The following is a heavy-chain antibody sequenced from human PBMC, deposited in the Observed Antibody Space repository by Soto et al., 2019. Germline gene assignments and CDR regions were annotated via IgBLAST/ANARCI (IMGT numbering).Heavy chain of an antibody. J-gene: IGHJ4*02. CDR3: ARPASSGWYTAFDY. Sequence: QLQLQESGPGLVKPSETLSLTCTVSGGSISSSSYYWGWIRQPPGKGLEWIGSIYYSGSTYYNPSLKSRVTISVDTSKNQFSLKLSSETAADTAVYYCARPASSGWYTAFDYWGQGTLVTVSS. D-gene: IGHD6-19*01. CDR1: GGSISSSSYY. CDR2: IYYSGST. V-gene: IGHV4-39*01.